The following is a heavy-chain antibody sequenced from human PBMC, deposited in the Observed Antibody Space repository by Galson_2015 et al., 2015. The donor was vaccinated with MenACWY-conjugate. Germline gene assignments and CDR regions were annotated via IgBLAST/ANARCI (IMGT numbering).Heavy chain of an antibody. D-gene: IGHD1-26*01. V-gene: IGHV3-30*18. Sequence: SLRLSCAASGFTFSSYGMHWVRQAPDKGLQWVSLISYDGNKKYYADSVKGRFTISRDDSKNTLYLQMNSLRAEDTAIYYCAKDKGLLFDYWGQGTLVTVSS. CDR2: ISYDGNKK. J-gene: IGHJ4*02. CDR1: GFTFSSYG. CDR3: AKDKGLLFDY.